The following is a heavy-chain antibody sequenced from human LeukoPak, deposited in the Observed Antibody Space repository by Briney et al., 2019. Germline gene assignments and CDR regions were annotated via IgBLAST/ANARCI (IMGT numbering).Heavy chain of an antibody. CDR3: VKSGTWADFDS. V-gene: IGHV3-30*18. Sequence: PGGSLRLSCAASGFTFSSYGMHWVRQAPGKGLEWVAVISYDGSNKYYADSVKGRFTISRDNSKNTLHLQMSSLRADDTAVYYCVKSGTWADFDSWGQGTLVTVSS. J-gene: IGHJ4*02. CDR1: GFTFSSYG. D-gene: IGHD1-26*01. CDR2: ISYDGSNK.